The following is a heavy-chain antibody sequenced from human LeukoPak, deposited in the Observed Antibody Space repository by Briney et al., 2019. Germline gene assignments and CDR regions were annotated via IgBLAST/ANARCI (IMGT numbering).Heavy chain of an antibody. J-gene: IGHJ4*02. D-gene: IGHD1-26*01. V-gene: IGHV3-21*01. CDR2: ISSSSTYI. CDR3: ASGALERYSGSYTAY. Sequence: KPGGSLRLSCVASGFTFSSYSMNWVRQAPGKGLEWVSSISSSSTYIYYADSVKGRFTISRDNAKNSLYLQMNSLRAEDTAVYYCASGALERYSGSYTAYWGQGTLVTVSS. CDR1: GFTFSSYS.